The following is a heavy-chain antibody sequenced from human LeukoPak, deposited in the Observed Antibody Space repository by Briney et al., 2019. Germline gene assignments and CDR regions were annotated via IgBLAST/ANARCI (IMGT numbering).Heavy chain of an antibody. CDR2: ISWNSGSI. CDR3: VKDPSYDISPTLTYYFDY. J-gene: IGHJ4*02. CDR1: GFTFDDYA. V-gene: IGHV3-9*01. Sequence: PGRSLRLSCAASGFTFDDYAMHWVRQAPGKGLEWVSGISWNSGSIGYADSVKGRFTISRDNAKNSLYLQMNSLRAEDTALYYCVKDPSYDISPTLTYYFDYWGQGTLVTVSS. D-gene: IGHD3-9*01.